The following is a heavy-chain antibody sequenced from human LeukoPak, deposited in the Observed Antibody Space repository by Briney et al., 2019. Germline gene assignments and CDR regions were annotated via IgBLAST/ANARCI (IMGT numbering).Heavy chain of an antibody. Sequence: ASVKVSCKASGYTFTGYYMHWVRQAPGQGLEWMGWINPNSGGTNYAQKFQGRVTMTMDTSISTAYMELSRLRSDDTAVYYCASPSCDSTSCYGWFDPWGQGTLVTVSS. J-gene: IGHJ5*02. CDR1: GYTFTGYY. CDR3: ASPSCDSTSCYGWFDP. CDR2: INPNSGGT. V-gene: IGHV1-2*02. D-gene: IGHD2-2*01.